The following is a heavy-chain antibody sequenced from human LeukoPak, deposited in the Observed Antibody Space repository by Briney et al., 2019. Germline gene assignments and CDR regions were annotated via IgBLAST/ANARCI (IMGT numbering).Heavy chain of an antibody. D-gene: IGHD3-10*01. CDR2: IRSDGSNK. CDR3: AKDQFKPSAITMLRGVRGYYCFMDV. J-gene: IGHJ6*03. CDR1: GFTFSSYG. V-gene: IGHV3-30*02. Sequence: GGSLRLSCAASGFTFSSYGMHWVRQAPGKGLEWVAFIRSDGSNKYYADSVRGRFTISRDNSKNTLYLQMNSLRAEDSAVYYCAKDQFKPSAITMLRGVRGYYCFMDVWGKGTTVTISS.